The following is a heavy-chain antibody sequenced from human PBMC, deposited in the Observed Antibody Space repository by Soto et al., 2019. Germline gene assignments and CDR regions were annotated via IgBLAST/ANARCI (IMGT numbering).Heavy chain of an antibody. V-gene: IGHV3-33*01. D-gene: IGHD3-10*01. CDR2: IWYDGSNK. Sequence: LRLSCAASGFTFSSYGMHWFRQAPGKGLEWVAVIWYDGSNKYYADSVKGRFTISRDNSKNTLYLQMNSLRAEDTAVYYCARDGVRGVTGYYYYGMDVWGQGTTVTVSS. J-gene: IGHJ6*02. CDR3: ARDGVRGVTGYYYYGMDV. CDR1: GFTFSSYG.